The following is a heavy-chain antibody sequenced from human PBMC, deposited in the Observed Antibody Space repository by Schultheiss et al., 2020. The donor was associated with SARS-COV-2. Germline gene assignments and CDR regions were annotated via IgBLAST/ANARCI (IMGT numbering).Heavy chain of an antibody. CDR2: ISGSGGST. V-gene: IGHV3-23*01. D-gene: IGHD1-26*01. CDR1: GFTVSSNY. Sequence: GGSLRLSCAASGFTVSSNYMSWVRQAPGKGLEWVSAISGSGGSTYYADYVKGRFTISRDNSKNTLYLQMNSLRAEDTAVYYCAHHEWELLPFDYWGQGTLVTVSS. CDR3: AHHEWELLPFDY. J-gene: IGHJ4*02.